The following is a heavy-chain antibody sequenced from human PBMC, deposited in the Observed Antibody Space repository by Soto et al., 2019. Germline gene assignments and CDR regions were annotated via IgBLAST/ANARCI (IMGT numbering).Heavy chain of an antibody. D-gene: IGHD3-22*01. V-gene: IGHV3-49*04. CDR2: IRSKSYGGRK. CDR3: TRGDDSSGPRAESFQH. Sequence: GGSLRLSCTASGFTFGDYAMSWVRQAPGKGLEWVGFIRSKSYGGRKDYAAYVKGRFTISIDDSKSIAYLQMNTLKTEVTAVYYCTRGDDSSGPRAESFQHWGQGTLVTVSS. CDR1: GFTFGDYA. J-gene: IGHJ1*01.